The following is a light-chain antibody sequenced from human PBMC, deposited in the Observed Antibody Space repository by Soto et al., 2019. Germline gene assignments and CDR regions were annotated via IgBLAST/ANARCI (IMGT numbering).Light chain of an antibody. J-gene: IGKJ4*01. CDR2: VES. CDR3: QQSYTTPRT. Sequence: DVQVTKSPSSLSASVGDRVTITCRASQNINNYLNWYQQKPGKAPKLLISVESNLQSGVPSRFSGRGSGTEFTLTISSLQPEDFATYYCQQSYTTPRTFGGGTKVYIK. CDR1: QNINNY. V-gene: IGKV1-39*01.